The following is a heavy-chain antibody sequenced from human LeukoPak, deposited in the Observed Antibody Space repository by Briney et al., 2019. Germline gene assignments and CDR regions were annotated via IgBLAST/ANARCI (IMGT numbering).Heavy chain of an antibody. D-gene: IGHD6-19*01. Sequence: GGSLRLSCAASGFTFSSYAMHWVRHAPGKGLEYVSAISSNGGSTYYANSVKGRFTISRDNSKNTLYLQMGSLRAEDMAVYYCARDQLSGWYDYWGQGTLVTVSS. J-gene: IGHJ4*02. CDR3: ARDQLSGWYDY. CDR1: GFTFSSYA. V-gene: IGHV3-64*01. CDR2: ISSNGGST.